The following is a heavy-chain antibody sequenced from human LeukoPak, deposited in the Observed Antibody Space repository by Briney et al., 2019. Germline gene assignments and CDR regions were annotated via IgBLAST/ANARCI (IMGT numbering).Heavy chain of an antibody. J-gene: IGHJ4*02. V-gene: IGHV3-23*01. CDR2: IDGSGDNR. Sequence: PGGSLRLSCAASGFIFSDSAVHWVRQAPGKGLEWVSSIDGSGDNRYYADSVKGRFTISRDNSGNTLYLQLRGLGAEDTATYYCAKVQMSTGWTFDFWGQGSLVTVSS. CDR3: AKVQMSTGWTFDF. CDR1: GFIFSDSA. D-gene: IGHD2-2*01.